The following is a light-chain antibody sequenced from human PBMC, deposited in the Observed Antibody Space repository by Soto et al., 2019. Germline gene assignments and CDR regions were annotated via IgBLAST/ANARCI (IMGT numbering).Light chain of an antibody. CDR3: QLYSRTLPWR. CDR2: GTS. CDR1: QTVGTNF. V-gene: IGKV3-20*01. J-gene: IGKJ1*01. Sequence: EIVLTQSPGTLSLSPGETATLSCRASQTVGTNFLAWYQQKPGQAPRLLMFGTSNRATDIPDRFGGSGSGTDFTFTISRLEFEDVAVYYCQLYSRTLPWRFGQGTKVEIK.